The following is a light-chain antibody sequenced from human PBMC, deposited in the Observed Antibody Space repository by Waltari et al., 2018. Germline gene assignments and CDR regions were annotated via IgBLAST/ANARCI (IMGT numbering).Light chain of an antibody. CDR1: QSVSSN. J-gene: IGKJ2*01. CDR3: QQYNNWPRT. CDR2: GAS. V-gene: IGKV3-15*01. Sequence: ETVMTQSPATLSVSPGARATLSCRASQSVSSNLAWYQQKPGQAPRLLIYGASTRATGIPARFSGSGSGTEFTLTISSLQSEDFAVYYCQQYNNWPRTFGQGTKLEI.